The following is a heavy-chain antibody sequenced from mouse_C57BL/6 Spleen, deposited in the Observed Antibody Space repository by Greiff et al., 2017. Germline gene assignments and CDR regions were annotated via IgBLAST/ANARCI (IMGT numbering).Heavy chain of an antibody. CDR3: TTSRVDD. Sequence: VQLQQSGAELVRPGASVKLSCTASGFNIKDDYMHWVKQRPEQGLEWIGWIDPENGDTEYASKFQGKATITADTSSNTAYLQLSSLTSEDTAVYYCTTSRVDDWGQGTSVTVSS. CDR2: IDPENGDT. J-gene: IGHJ4*01. CDR1: GFNIKDDY. V-gene: IGHV14-4*01.